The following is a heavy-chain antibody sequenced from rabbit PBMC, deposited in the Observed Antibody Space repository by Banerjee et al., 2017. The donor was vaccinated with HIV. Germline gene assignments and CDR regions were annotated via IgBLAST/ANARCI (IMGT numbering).Heavy chain of an antibody. J-gene: IGHJ4*01. Sequence: QSLEESGGDLVKPGASLTLTCKASGIDSSSYQYMCWVRQAPGKGLEWIGCIYIGNGYTYYATWAKGRFTISKTSSTTVTLQMTSLTAADTATYFCARDLAGVIGWNFGLWGPGTLVTVS. CDR2: IYIGNGYT. CDR3: ARDLAGVIGWNFGL. D-gene: IGHD4-1*01. CDR1: GIDSSSYQY. V-gene: IGHV1S40*01.